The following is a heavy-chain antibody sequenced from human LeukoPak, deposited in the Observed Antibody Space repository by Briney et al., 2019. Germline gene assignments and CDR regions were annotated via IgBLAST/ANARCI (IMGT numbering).Heavy chain of an antibody. Sequence: GASVKVSCKASGGTFSSYAISWVRQAPGQGLEWMGRIIPIFGTANYAQKFQGRVTITTDESTSTAYMELSSLRSEDTAVYYCATVGSGYSDYWGQGTLVTVSS. V-gene: IGHV1-69*05. CDR3: ATVGSGYSDY. CDR2: IIPIFGTA. J-gene: IGHJ4*02. CDR1: GGTFSSYA. D-gene: IGHD3-10*01.